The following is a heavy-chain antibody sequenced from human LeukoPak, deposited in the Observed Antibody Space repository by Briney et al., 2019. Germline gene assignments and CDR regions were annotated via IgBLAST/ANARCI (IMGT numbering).Heavy chain of an antibody. V-gene: IGHV1-18*01. CDR2: ISAYNGNT. Sequence: ASVKVSCKASGYTFTNYAMNWVRQAPGQGLEWMGWISAYNGNTELAQKFQGRVTLATDASTSTAYVELRSLTSDDTAVYFCARGGSRSRRGDDAFDIWGQGPMVTVSS. J-gene: IGHJ3*02. CDR3: ARGGSRSRRGDDAFDI. D-gene: IGHD3-10*01. CDR1: GYTFTNYA.